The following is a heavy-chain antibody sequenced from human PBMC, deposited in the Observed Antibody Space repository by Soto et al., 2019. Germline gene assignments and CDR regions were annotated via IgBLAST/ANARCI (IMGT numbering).Heavy chain of an antibody. CDR2: LNPNRGDT. J-gene: IGHJ6*03. CDR1: GYRFSDYY. Sequence: QVQLVQSGAEVKKPGASVTVSCKASGYRFSDYYLHWVRQAPGQGPEWMGWLNPNRGDTKYAQTFKGRVTMTRDTSVRTAFMELNWLKSDDTAVYYCARESGGATATLDYYYFYMDVWGIGTTVTVSS. D-gene: IGHD5-12*01. CDR3: ARESGGATATLDYYYFYMDV. V-gene: IGHV1-2*02.